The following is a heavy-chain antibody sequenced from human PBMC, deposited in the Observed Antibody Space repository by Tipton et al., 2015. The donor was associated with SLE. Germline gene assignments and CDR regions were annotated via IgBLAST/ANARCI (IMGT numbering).Heavy chain of an antibody. CDR3: ARVGEGYELQH. V-gene: IGHV4-59*01. D-gene: IGHD1-1*01. CDR2: IYYSGST. Sequence: TLSLTCTVSGGSISSYYWSWIRQPPGKGLEWIGYIYYSGSTNYNPSLKSRVTISVDTSKNQFSLKLSSVTAADMAVYYCARVGEGYELQHWGQGTLVTVSS. CDR1: GGSISSYY. J-gene: IGHJ1*01.